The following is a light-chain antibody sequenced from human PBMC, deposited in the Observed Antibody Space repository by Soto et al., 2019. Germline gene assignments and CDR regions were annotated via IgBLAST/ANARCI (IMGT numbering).Light chain of an antibody. V-gene: IGKV3-15*01. CDR2: GAA. CDR1: QSVRSN. Sequence: EIVMTRSPATLPVSPGERATLSCRVCQSVRSNLAWYQQKPGQAPMLLIYGAATRATGIPARFSVSVSGTVFTLTISSLQSEYFAIYYCKEYNNWPPFTFGPGTKVDIK. CDR3: KEYNNWPPFT. J-gene: IGKJ3*01.